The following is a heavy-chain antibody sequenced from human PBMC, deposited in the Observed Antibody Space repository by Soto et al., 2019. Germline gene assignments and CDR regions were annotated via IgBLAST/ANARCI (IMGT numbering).Heavy chain of an antibody. D-gene: IGHD1-20*01. CDR3: ARQSKITTLLDY. CDR2: INAGNGNT. Sequence: QVQLVQSGAEVKKPGASVKVSCKASGYTFTSYAMHWVRQAPGQRLEWMGWINAGNGNTKYSQKFQGRVTITRDTSASTADMELSSLRSEDTAVYYCARQSKITTLLDYWGQGTLVTVSS. V-gene: IGHV1-3*01. CDR1: GYTFTSYA. J-gene: IGHJ4*02.